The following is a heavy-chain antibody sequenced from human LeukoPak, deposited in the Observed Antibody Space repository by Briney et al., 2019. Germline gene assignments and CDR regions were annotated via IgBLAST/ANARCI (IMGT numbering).Heavy chain of an antibody. CDR3: ASCIAVAGTDDAFDI. CDR1: GYTFTVYY. D-gene: IGHD6-19*01. CDR2: INPNSGGT. V-gene: IGHV1-2*02. Sequence: GASVKVSCKASGYTFTVYYMHWVRQAPGQGLEWMGWINPNSGGTNYAQKFQGRVTMTRDTSISTAYMELSRLRSDDTAVYYCASCIAVAGTDDAFDIWGQGTMVTVSS. J-gene: IGHJ3*02.